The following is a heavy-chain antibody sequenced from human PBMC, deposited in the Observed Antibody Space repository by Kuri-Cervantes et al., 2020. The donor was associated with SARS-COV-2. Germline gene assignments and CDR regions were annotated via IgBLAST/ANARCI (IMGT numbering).Heavy chain of an antibody. CDR1: GGTFSSYA. CDR2: LNPDTGNT. V-gene: IGHV1-8*02. D-gene: IGHD6-19*01. CDR3: ARAQGIAVAGIFDY. Sequence: ASVKVSCKASGGTFSSYAISWVRQAAGQGLEWMGWLNPDTGNTGNAKEFQGRVTMTTDTSINTAYMELSSLRFEDAAVYYCARAQGIAVAGIFDYWGQGTLVTVSS. J-gene: IGHJ4*02.